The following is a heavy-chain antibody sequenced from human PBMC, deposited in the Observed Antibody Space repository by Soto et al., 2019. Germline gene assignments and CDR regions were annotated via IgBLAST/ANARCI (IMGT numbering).Heavy chain of an antibody. Sequence: VESLKISCKGSGYSFTSYCIGWVRQMPGKGLEWMGIIHPADSDTRYSPSFQGQVTISADKSISTAYLQWNSLKASDTAMYYCARWEAAAGSRPRSFDYWAQGTLVTVSS. J-gene: IGHJ4*02. CDR3: ARWEAAAGSRPRSFDY. CDR1: GYSFTSYC. CDR2: IHPADSDT. V-gene: IGHV5-51*01. D-gene: IGHD6-13*01.